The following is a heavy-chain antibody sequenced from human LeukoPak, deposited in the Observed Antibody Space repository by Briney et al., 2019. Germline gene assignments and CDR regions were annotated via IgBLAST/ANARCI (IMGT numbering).Heavy chain of an antibody. CDR3: ARDLSGSYAWDY. CDR1: GGSINSYY. Sequence: SETLSLTCTVSGGSINSYYWSWIRQPPGKGLEWIGYIYYSGSTNYNPSLKSRVTISVDTSKNQFSLKLSSVTAADTAVYYCARDLSGSYAWDYWGQGTLVTVSS. J-gene: IGHJ4*02. D-gene: IGHD1-26*01. CDR2: IYYSGST. V-gene: IGHV4-59*01.